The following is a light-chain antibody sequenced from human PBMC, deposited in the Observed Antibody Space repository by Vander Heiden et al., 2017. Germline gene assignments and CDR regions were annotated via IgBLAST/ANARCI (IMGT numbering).Light chain of an antibody. J-gene: IGLJ2*01. CDR1: SSDVGGYNY. V-gene: IGLV2-14*01. CDR3: SSYTSSSTVV. Sequence: QSALTHPASLSGSPGQSSTISCTGTSSDVGGYNYVSWYQQHPGKAPKLMMYDVSNRPSGVSNRFSGSKSGNTASLTISGLQAEDEADYYCSSYTSSSTVVFGGGTKLTVL. CDR2: DVS.